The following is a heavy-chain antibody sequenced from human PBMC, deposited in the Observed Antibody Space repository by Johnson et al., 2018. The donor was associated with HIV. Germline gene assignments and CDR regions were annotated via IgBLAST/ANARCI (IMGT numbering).Heavy chain of an antibody. CDR3: AGYSSSWYWGIDI. V-gene: IGHV3-7*03. CDR1: GCTFSNYW. Sequence: VQLVESGGGLVQPGGSLRLSCAASGCTFSNYWMTWVRQAPGKGLEWVANIKQDGSEKIYADSVKGRFTISRDNAKNSLYLQMNSLRAEDTAVYYCAGYSSSWYWGIDIWGQGTMVTVSS. D-gene: IGHD6-13*01. CDR2: IKQDGSEK. J-gene: IGHJ3*02.